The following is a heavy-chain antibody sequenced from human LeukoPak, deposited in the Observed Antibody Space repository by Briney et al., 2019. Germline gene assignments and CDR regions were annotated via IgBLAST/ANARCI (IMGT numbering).Heavy chain of an antibody. CDR2: IKSEDTYGGTT. D-gene: IGHD3-9*01. V-gene: IGHV3-15*01. CDR3: TTEGAGLRYIDWLGFDP. CDR1: GFTFSYAW. Sequence: GGSLRLSCAASGFTFSYAWMHWVRQAPGKGLEWVGRIKSEDTYGGTTDYAAPVKGRFTISRDDSENTLYLHMNSLKTEDTAMYYCTTEGAGLRYIDWLGFDPWGQGTLVTVSS. J-gene: IGHJ5*02.